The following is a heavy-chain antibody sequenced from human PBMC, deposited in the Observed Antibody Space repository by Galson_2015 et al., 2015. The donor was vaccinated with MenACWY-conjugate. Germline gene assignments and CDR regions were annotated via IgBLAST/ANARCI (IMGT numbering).Heavy chain of an antibody. CDR3: TKAAAQYSTSSAFNWFDP. J-gene: IGHJ5*02. Sequence: SLRLSCAASGFTFSNYWMHWVRQAPGKGLEWVSRVNSDGTGTTYADSVKGRFTISRDNAKNTLYLQMNSLRAEDTAIYYRTKAAAQYSTSSAFNWFDPWGQGALVTVSS. V-gene: IGHV3-74*01. CDR2: VNSDGTGT. CDR1: GFTFSNYW. D-gene: IGHD6-6*01.